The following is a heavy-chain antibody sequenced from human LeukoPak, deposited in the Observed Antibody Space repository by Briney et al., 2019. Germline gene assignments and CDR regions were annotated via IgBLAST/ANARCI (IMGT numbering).Heavy chain of an antibody. Sequence: SETLSLTCTVSGGSISSAGYYWSWIRQHPGKGLEWIGYIHYSGSTYYNPSLKSRVAISVDTSKNQFSLNLSSVNAADTAVYYFATKKYDRLTGLLYFDYWGQGTLVTVSS. V-gene: IGHV4-31*03. CDR3: ATKKYDRLTGLLYFDY. J-gene: IGHJ4*02. D-gene: IGHD3-9*01. CDR1: GGSISSAGYY. CDR2: IHYSGST.